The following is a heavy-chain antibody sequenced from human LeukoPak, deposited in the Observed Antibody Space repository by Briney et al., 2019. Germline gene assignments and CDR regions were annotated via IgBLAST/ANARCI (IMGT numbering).Heavy chain of an antibody. CDR1: GFTFGDYA. CDR2: IRSKAYGGTT. V-gene: IGHV3-49*03. D-gene: IGHD3-16*02. J-gene: IGHJ3*02. Sequence: GESLRLSCTASGFTFGDYAMSWFRQAPGKGLEWVGFIRSKAYGGTTEYAASVKGRFTISRDDSKSIAYLQMNSLKTEDTAVYYCTRHGMITFGGVIVPGAFDIWGQGTMVTVSS. CDR3: TRHGMITFGGVIVPGAFDI.